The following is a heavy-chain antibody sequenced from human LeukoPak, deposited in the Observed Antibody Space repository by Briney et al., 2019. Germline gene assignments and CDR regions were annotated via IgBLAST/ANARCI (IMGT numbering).Heavy chain of an antibody. J-gene: IGHJ3*02. CDR3: ARSARNLVGATLDGGAFDI. Sequence: GASVKVSCKASGYTFTSYDINWVRQATGQGLEWMGWMNPNSGNTNYAQKLQGRVTMTTDTSTSTAYMELSSLRSEDTAVYYCARSARNLVGATLDGGAFDIWGQGTMVTVSS. V-gene: IGHV1-8*01. D-gene: IGHD1-26*01. CDR1: GYTFTSYD. CDR2: MNPNSGNT.